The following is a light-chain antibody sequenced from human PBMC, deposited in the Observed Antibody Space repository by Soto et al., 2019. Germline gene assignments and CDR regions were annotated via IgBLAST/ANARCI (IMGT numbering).Light chain of an antibody. CDR3: QQYGSSPWT. CDR1: QSVGGNY. CDR2: TAS. V-gene: IGKV3-20*01. J-gene: IGKJ1*01. Sequence: EIVLTQSPGTLSLSPGERATLSCRASQSVGGNYLGWYQQRPGQAPRLLIYTASSRATGIPDRFRGSGSGTDFTLTISRLEPEDFAVYYFQQYGSSPWTFGQGTKVEIK.